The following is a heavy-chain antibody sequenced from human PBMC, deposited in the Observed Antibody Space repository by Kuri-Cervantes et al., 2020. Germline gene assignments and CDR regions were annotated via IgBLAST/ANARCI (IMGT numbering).Heavy chain of an antibody. D-gene: IGHD2-15*01. Sequence: GESLKISCAASGFTFSSYWMSWVRQAPGKGLEWVANIKQDGSEKYYVDSVKGRFIISRDNAKKSMYLQVNSLRAEDTAVYYCAGRLGYCSGGSCSYAAFDIWGQGTMVTVSS. J-gene: IGHJ3*02. CDR1: GFTFSSYW. V-gene: IGHV3-7*04. CDR3: AGRLGYCSGGSCSYAAFDI. CDR2: IKQDGSEK.